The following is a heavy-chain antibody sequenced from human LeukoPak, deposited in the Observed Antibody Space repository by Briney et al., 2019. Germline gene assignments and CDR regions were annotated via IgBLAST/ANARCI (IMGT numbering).Heavy chain of an antibody. CDR2: ISAYNGNT. J-gene: IGHJ6*02. V-gene: IGHV1-18*01. Sequence: GASVKVSCKASGYTFTSYGISWVRQAPGQGLEWMGWISAYNGNTNYAQKLQGRVTMTTDTSTSTAYMELRRLRADDPAVYYCVRTDPYDILTGYYPYCYYGMDVWGQGTTVTVSS. D-gene: IGHD3-9*01. CDR1: GYTFTSYG. CDR3: VRTDPYDILTGYYPYCYYGMDV.